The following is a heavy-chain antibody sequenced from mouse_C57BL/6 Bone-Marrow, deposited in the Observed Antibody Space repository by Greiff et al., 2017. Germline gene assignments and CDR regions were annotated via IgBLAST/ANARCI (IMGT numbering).Heavy chain of an antibody. CDR3: AIYRGRNFAY. J-gene: IGHJ3*01. CDR1: GYTFTSYW. D-gene: IGHD2-14*01. CDR2: IHPNSGST. V-gene: IGHV1-64*01. Sequence: QVQLQQPGAELVKPGASVKLSCKASGYTFTSYWMHWVKQRPGQGLEWIGMIHPNSGSTNYNEKFKSKATLTVDKSSSTAYMQLSSLTSEDSAVYYCAIYRGRNFAYWGQGTLVTVSA.